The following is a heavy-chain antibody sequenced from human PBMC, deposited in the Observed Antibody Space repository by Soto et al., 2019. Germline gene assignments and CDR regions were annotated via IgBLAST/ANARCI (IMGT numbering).Heavy chain of an antibody. J-gene: IGHJ4*02. CDR1: GGSISSSNW. V-gene: IGHV4-4*02. D-gene: IGHD6-13*01. Sequence: QVQLQESGPGLVKPSGTLSLTCAVSGGSISSSNWWSWVRQPPGKGLEWIGEIYHSGSTNYNPSLKSRVPISVDKSHNQFCLTLSSVTAADTAVYYCARVSAAGTYFDYWGQGTLVTVSS. CDR3: ARVSAAGTYFDY. CDR2: IYHSGST.